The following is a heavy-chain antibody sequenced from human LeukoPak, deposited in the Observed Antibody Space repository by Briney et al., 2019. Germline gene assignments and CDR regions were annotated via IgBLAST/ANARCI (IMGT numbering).Heavy chain of an antibody. CDR3: ARTNPSFDY. J-gene: IGHJ4*02. CDR1: GGSISTYY. CDR2: VYYRGST. V-gene: IGHV4-59*08. Sequence: NPSETLSLTCTVSGGSISTYYWSWIRQPPGKGLEWIGYVYYRGSTSYNPSLKSRVTISVDTSKNQFSLKLSSVTAADTAVYYCARTNPSFDYWGQGTLVTVSS.